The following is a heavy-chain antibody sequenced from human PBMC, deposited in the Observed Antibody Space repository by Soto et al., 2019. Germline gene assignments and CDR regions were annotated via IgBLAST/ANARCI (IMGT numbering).Heavy chain of an antibody. CDR3: ARGWGRIFDY. CDR2: IYYSGST. J-gene: IGHJ4*02. Sequence: SDTLSLTCTVSGGSVSSGSYYWSWIRQPPGKGLEWIGYIYYSGSTNYNPSLKSRVTISVDTSKNQFSLKLSSVTAADTAVYYCARGWGRIFDYWGQGALVTVSS. CDR1: GGSVSSGSYY. V-gene: IGHV4-61*01. D-gene: IGHD7-27*01.